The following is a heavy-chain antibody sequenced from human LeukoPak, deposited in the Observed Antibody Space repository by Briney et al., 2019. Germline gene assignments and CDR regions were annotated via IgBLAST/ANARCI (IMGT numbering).Heavy chain of an antibody. CDR1: DVSFTNYY. J-gene: IGHJ4*02. D-gene: IGHD6-13*01. CDR3: ARRGSAGGRCFDA. V-gene: IGHV4-34*01. CDR2: INHSGST. Sequence: SETLSLTCAVSDVSFTNYYWTWIRQSPGKGLEWVGEINHSGSTTYNSSLKSRVIISVDTSRSQFSLNLNSVTAADTAVYYCARRGSAGGRCFDAWGQGILVTVSS.